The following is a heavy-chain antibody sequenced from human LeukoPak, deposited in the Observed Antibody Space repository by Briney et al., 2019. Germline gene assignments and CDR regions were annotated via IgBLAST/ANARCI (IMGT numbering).Heavy chain of an antibody. D-gene: IGHD3-10*01. J-gene: IGHJ3*02. V-gene: IGHV3-33*01. CDR1: GFTFSSYG. Sequence: GRSLRLSCAASGFTFSSYGMHWVRQAPGKGLEWVAVIWYDGSNKYYADSVKGRFTISRDNSKNTLYLQMNSRRAEDTAVYYCARDLLRATNWPGAFDIWGQGTTVTVSS. CDR3: ARDLLRATNWPGAFDI. CDR2: IWYDGSNK.